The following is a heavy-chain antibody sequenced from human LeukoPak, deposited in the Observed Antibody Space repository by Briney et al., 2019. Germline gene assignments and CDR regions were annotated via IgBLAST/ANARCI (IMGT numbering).Heavy chain of an antibody. V-gene: IGHV4-59*08. J-gene: IGHJ6*03. Sequence: PSETLSLTCTVSGGSISSYYWSWIRQPPGKGLEWIGYIYYSGSTNYNPSLKSRVTISVDTSKNQFSLKLSSVTAADTAVYYCARIVVVPAEYYYYMDVWGKGTTVTVSS. CDR1: GGSISSYY. D-gene: IGHD2-2*01. CDR2: IYYSGST. CDR3: ARIVVVPAEYYYYMDV.